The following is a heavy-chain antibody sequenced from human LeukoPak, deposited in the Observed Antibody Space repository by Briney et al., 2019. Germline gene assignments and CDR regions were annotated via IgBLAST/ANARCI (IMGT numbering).Heavy chain of an antibody. D-gene: IGHD2-2*01. CDR3: AKYGVDCSSTSCYPLYYMDV. J-gene: IGHJ6*03. CDR2: ISGGGGIT. Sequence: PGGSLRLSCAASGFTVSSNYMTRVRQAPGKGLEWVSSISGGGGITNYADSVKGRFTISRDNSKYTLFLQMNSLRAEDTAVYYCAKYGVDCSSTSCYPLYYMDVWGKGTTVTVSS. CDR1: GFTVSSNY. V-gene: IGHV3-23*01.